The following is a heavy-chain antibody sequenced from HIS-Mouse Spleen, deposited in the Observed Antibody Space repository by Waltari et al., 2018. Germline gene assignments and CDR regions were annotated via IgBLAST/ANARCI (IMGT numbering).Heavy chain of an antibody. CDR3: ARDVRGSGSYYGSYFDY. Sequence: QVQLVESGGGVVQPGRSLRLSCAASGFTFSSYAMHWLRQAPGKGLEWVAVISYDGSNKYYADSVKGRFTISRDNSKNTLYLQMNSLRAEDTAVYYCARDVRGSGSYYGSYFDYWGQGTLVTVSS. CDR1: GFTFSSYA. V-gene: IGHV3-30-3*01. D-gene: IGHD1-26*01. J-gene: IGHJ4*02. CDR2: ISYDGSNK.